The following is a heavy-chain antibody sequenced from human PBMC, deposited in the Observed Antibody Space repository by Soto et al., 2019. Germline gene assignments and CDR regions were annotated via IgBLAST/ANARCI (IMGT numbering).Heavy chain of an antibody. J-gene: IGHJ6*02. Sequence: ASVKVSCKASGYTFTGYAIHWVRQAPGQRLEWMGWINGGNGDTKYSQKFQGRVTITRDTSASTAYMELSSLRSEDTAVYYCARDRTVISINYYYYGMDVWGQGTTVTVSS. CDR3: ARDRTVISINYYYYGMDV. CDR2: INGGNGDT. CDR1: GYTFTGYA. V-gene: IGHV1-3*01. D-gene: IGHD4-17*01.